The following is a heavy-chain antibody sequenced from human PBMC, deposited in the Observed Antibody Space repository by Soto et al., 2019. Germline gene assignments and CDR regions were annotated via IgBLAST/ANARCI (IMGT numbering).Heavy chain of an antibody. Sequence: SETLSLTCFVSGDSISSDDYYWSWIRQHPGKGLEWIGYIYYSGSTYYNPSLKSRVTISVDTSKNQFSLNLTSVTAADTAVYYCARDRGGSGSSSFHRAFDIWGQGTMVTVSS. J-gene: IGHJ3*02. CDR2: IYYSGST. D-gene: IGHD1-26*01. CDR1: GDSISSDDYY. V-gene: IGHV4-31*03. CDR3: ARDRGGSGSSSFHRAFDI.